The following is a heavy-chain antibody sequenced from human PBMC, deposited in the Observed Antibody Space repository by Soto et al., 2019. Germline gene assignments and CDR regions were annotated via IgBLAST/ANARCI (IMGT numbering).Heavy chain of an antibody. Sequence: QVQLQESGPGLVKPSETLSLTCTVAGGSISSYYWSWLRQPPGKVLAWFGYCYYSGSTNYNHSHKSRVTKSVDTSQHQFSLKLSSVTSADTAVYYCERHIARYCSSTSCHRGSVEYWGPGTLVTVSS. CDR3: ERHIARYCSSTSCHRGSVEY. J-gene: IGHJ4*02. D-gene: IGHD2-2*01. V-gene: IGHV4-59*08. CDR2: CYYSGST. CDR1: GGSISSYY.